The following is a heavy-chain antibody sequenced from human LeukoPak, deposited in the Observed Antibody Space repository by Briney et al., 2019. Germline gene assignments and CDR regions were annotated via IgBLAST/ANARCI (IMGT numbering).Heavy chain of an antibody. Sequence: PSETLSLTCAVSGYSMSSGYYWGWFRQPPGKGLEWIGSIYQSGTTYYNPPLESRVTVSVDTSKNQFSLKLTSVTAADTAVYYCARHGGMVLYSYYYVDVWGKGTTVTVSS. D-gene: IGHD3-10*01. CDR1: GYSMSSGYY. CDR3: ARHGGMVLYSYYYVDV. J-gene: IGHJ6*03. CDR2: IYQSGTT. V-gene: IGHV4-38-2*01.